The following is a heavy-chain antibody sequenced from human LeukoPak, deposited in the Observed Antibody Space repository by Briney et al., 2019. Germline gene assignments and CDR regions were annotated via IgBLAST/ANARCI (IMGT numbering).Heavy chain of an antibody. J-gene: IGHJ4*02. V-gene: IGHV4-39*01. CDR3: ATWTTVHDY. D-gene: IGHD4-11*01. Sequence: SETLSLTCTASGGSISSSSYYWGWIRQPPGKGLEWIGSIYYSGSTYYNPSLKGRVTISVDTSKNQFSLKLSSVTAADTAVYYCATWTTVHDYWGQGTLVTVSS. CDR1: GGSISSSSYY. CDR2: IYYSGST.